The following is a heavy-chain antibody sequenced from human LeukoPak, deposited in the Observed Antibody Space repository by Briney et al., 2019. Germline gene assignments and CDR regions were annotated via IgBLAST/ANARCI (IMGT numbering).Heavy chain of an antibody. CDR3: VRSITMFQY. D-gene: IGHD3-10*01. V-gene: IGHV3-23*01. Sequence: GGSLRLSCAASGFTFSSYAMSWVRQAPGKGLEWVSAISGSGGSTYYADSVKGRFTISRDNAKNSLYLQMNSLRAEDTALYYCVRSITMFQYWGQGTLVTVSS. CDR2: ISGSGGST. J-gene: IGHJ1*01. CDR1: GFTFSSYA.